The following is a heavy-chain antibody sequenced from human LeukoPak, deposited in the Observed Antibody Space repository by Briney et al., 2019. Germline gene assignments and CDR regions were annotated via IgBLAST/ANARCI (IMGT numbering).Heavy chain of an antibody. CDR3: ARDRRGRFGGFFDY. CDR2: IYTSGST. Sequence: KTSETLSLTCTVSGGSISSYYWSWIRQPAGKGLEWIGRIYTSGSTNYNPSLKSRVTMSVDTSKNQFSLKLSSVTAADTAVYYCARDRRGRFGGFFDYWGQGTLVTVSS. CDR1: GGSISSYY. V-gene: IGHV4-4*07. J-gene: IGHJ4*02. D-gene: IGHD3-10*01.